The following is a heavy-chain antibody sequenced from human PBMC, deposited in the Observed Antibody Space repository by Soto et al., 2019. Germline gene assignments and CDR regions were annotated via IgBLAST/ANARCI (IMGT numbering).Heavy chain of an antibody. CDR1: GYTFSDFG. J-gene: IGHJ6*02. CDR3: ARVNYYDKKDSFGLAV. Sequence: QVQLVQSGGEVKKPVASVKVSCKTSGYTFSDFGINWVRQAPGEGLEWMGWISTHNANTNEDQKFQGRLTMTTDPSTITVYMDLKSLRSDDTAVYYCARVNYYDKKDSFGLAVWGQGTPVTVS. D-gene: IGHD3-22*01. V-gene: IGHV1-18*01. CDR2: ISTHNANT.